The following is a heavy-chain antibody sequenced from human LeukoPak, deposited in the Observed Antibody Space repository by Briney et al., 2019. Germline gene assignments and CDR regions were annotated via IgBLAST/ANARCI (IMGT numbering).Heavy chain of an antibody. Sequence: SETLSLTCAVYGVSFSGYYLSWIRQPPGKGLEWIGEINHSGSTNYNPPLKSRVTISVDTSKNQFYLKLSSVTAADTAVYYCARGLRRGLPFDYWGQGTLVTVSS. CDR2: INHSGST. CDR1: GVSFSGYY. V-gene: IGHV4-34*01. J-gene: IGHJ4*02. CDR3: ARGLRRGLPFDY.